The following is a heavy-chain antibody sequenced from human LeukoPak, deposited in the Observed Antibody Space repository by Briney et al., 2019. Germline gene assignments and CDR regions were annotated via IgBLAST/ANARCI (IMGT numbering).Heavy chain of an antibody. V-gene: IGHV3-23*01. CDR3: ARENGGDWDY. CDR1: GFTFSSYA. CDR2: LGGSGINT. J-gene: IGHJ4*02. Sequence: GGSLRLSCAASGFTFSSYAMSWVRQAPGKGLEWVSALGGSGINTYYADSVKGRFTISRDNSKNTLYLQMNSLRAEDTAVYYCARENGGDWDYWGQGTLVTVPS. D-gene: IGHD2-21*02.